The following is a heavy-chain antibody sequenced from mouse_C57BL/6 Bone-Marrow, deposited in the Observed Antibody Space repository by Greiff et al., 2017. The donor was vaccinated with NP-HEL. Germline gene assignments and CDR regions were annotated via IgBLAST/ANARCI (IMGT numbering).Heavy chain of an antibody. D-gene: IGHD1-1*01. V-gene: IGHV1-4*01. Sequence: QVHVKQSGAELARPGASVKMSCKASGYTFTSYTMHWVKQRPGQGLEWIGYINPSSGYTKYNQKFKDKATLTADKSSSTAYMQLSSLTSEDSAVYYCARSPDYYGSSYAMDYWGQGTSVTVSS. CDR3: ARSPDYYGSSYAMDY. CDR1: GYTFTSYT. J-gene: IGHJ4*01. CDR2: INPSSGYT.